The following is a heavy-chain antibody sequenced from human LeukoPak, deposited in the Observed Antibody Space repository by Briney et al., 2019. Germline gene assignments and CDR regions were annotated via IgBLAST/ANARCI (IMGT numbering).Heavy chain of an antibody. J-gene: IGHJ4*02. CDR3: ARGLSLTTYYDFWSGYYVDY. CDR2: ITASGTAM. Sequence: GGSLRLSCAASGFTFSSYSMNWVRQAPGKGLEWVSHITASGTAMFYADSVKGRFTISRDNAKNSLYLQMNSLRDEDTAVYYCARGLSLTTYYDFWSGYYVDYWGQGTLVTVSS. D-gene: IGHD3-3*01. V-gene: IGHV3-48*02. CDR1: GFTFSSYS.